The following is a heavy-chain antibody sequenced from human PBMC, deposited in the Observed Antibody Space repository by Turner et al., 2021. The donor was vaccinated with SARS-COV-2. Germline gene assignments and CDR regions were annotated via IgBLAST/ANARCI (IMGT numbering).Heavy chain of an antibody. CDR2: FDPEDAET. Sequence: QVQLVQSGAEVKKPGASVKVSCKVSGYTLTELSMHWVRQAPGKGLEWMGGFDPEDAETIYAQKFQGRVTMTEDTSTDAAYMELSSLRSEDTAVYYCATGYAYCGGDCSIHYWGQGTLVTVSS. V-gene: IGHV1-24*01. D-gene: IGHD2-21*02. CDR1: GYTLTELS. J-gene: IGHJ4*02. CDR3: ATGYAYCGGDCSIHY.